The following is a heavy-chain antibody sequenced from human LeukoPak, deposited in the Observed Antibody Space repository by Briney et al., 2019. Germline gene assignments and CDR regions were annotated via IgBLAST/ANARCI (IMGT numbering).Heavy chain of an antibody. V-gene: IGHV3-23*01. D-gene: IGHD3-22*01. CDR2: ISGSGGST. CDR1: GFTFSRYG. CDR3: AKNYYDSSGYSNYFDY. Sequence: QPGGSLRLSCAASGFTFSRYGMSWVRQAPGKGLEWVSAISGSGGSTYYADSVKGRFTISRDNSKNTLYLQMNSLRAEDTAVYYCAKNYYDSSGYSNYFDYWGQGTLVTVSS. J-gene: IGHJ4*02.